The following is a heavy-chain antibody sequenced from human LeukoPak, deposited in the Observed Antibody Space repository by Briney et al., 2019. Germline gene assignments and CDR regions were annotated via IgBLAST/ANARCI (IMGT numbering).Heavy chain of an antibody. D-gene: IGHD3-9*01. CDR3: ARANYDILTGYDYYYYMDV. V-gene: IGHV4-59*12. CDR2: IYYSGST. Sequence: SETLSLTCTVSGGSISSYYWSWIRQPPGKGLEWIGYIYYSGSTNYNPSLKSRVTISVDTSKNQFSLKLSSVTAADTAVYYCARANYDILTGYDYYYYMDVWGKGTTVTVSS. CDR1: GGSISSYY. J-gene: IGHJ6*03.